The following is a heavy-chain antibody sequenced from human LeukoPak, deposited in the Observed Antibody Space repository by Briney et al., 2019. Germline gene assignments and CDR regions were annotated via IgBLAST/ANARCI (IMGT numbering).Heavy chain of an antibody. Sequence: SGPTLVNPTQTLTLTCTFSGFSLSTSGTRVNWIRQPPGKALEWLARIDWDDVKFYSTSLKPRLTISKDTSKNQVVLTMTNMDPADTATYYCTRISADSGSSPFDYWGQGTLVTVSS. CDR3: TRISADSGSSPFDY. D-gene: IGHD6-6*01. CDR1: GFSLSTSGTR. CDR2: IDWDDVK. J-gene: IGHJ4*02. V-gene: IGHV2-70*04.